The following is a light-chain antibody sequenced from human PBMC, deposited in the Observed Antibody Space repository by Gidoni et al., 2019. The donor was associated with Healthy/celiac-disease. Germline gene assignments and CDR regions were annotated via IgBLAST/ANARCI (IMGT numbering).Light chain of an antibody. V-gene: IGLV2-8*01. CDR2: AVS. Sequence: QSALTQPPSASGSPGQSVTISCTGTSSDVGGYNYVSWYQQHPGKAPKLMIYAVSQRPSGVPDRFAGSKSGNTASLTVSGLQAEDEADYYCSSYAGSNKSVFGGGTKLTVL. CDR1: SSDVGGYNY. J-gene: IGLJ3*02. CDR3: SSYAGSNKSV.